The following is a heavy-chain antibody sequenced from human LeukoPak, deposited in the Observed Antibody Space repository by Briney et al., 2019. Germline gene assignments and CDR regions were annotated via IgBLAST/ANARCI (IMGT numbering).Heavy chain of an antibody. CDR3: ARHGSGRYYPAEGRVDY. J-gene: IGHJ4*02. CDR2: INPSVGGT. Sequence: ASVKVSCKAFGYGFTSYYIHWVRQAPGQGLEWMGIINPSVGGTTYARKFQGRVTMTRDTSTSTVYMELSSLRSEDAAVYYCARHGSGRYYPAEGRVDYWGQGTLVTVSS. D-gene: IGHD3-10*01. CDR1: GYGFTSYY. V-gene: IGHV1-46*03.